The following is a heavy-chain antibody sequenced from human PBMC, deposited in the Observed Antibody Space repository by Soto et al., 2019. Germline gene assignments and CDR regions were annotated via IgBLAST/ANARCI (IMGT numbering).Heavy chain of an antibody. CDR2: TYYRSKWYN. Sequence: SQTLSLTCAISGDSVSSNSAAWNWIRQSPSRGLEWLGRTYYRSKWYNDYAVSVKSRITINPDTSKNQFSLQLNSVTPEDTAVYYCARDLSSSWDHDKNWLDPWGKGTLVTVSS. CDR3: ARDLSSSWDHDKNWLDP. CDR1: GDSVSSNSAA. D-gene: IGHD6-13*01. V-gene: IGHV6-1*01. J-gene: IGHJ5*02.